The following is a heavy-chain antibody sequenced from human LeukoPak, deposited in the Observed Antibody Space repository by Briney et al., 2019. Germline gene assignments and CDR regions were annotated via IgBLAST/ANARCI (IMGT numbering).Heavy chain of an antibody. D-gene: IGHD3-22*01. J-gene: IGHJ4*02. CDR3: AKGYYYDNSGESYFDY. V-gene: IGHV3-53*01. Sequence: PGGSLRLSCAASEFSVGSNYMTWVRQAPGKGLEWVSVIYSGGSTYYADSVKGRFTISRDNSKNTLYLQMNSLRAEDTAVYYCAKGYYYDNSGESYFDYWGQGTLVTVSS. CDR2: IYSGGST. CDR1: EFSVGSNY.